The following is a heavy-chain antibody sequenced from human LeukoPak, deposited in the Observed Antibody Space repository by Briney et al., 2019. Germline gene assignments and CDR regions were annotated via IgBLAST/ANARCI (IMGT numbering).Heavy chain of an antibody. J-gene: IGHJ5*02. CDR3: ARARSTVTNNWFDP. D-gene: IGHD4-17*01. Sequence: ASVKVSCKASGYTFSAYCMHWVRQAPGQGLEWMGWINPKSGGTNYAQKFQGRVTMTRDTSISTAYMELSRLRSDDTAVYYCARARSTVTNNWFDPWGQGTLVTVSS. V-gene: IGHV1-2*02. CDR2: INPKSGGT. CDR1: GYTFSAYC.